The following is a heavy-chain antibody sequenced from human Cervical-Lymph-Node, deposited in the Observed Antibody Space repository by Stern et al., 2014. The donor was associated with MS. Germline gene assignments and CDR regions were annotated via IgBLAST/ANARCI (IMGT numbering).Heavy chain of an antibody. J-gene: IGHJ4*02. D-gene: IGHD6-19*01. Sequence: MQLVESGAEVKKPGASVKVSCKASGYTFTNYAISWVRQAPGQGLEWMGWISAYNGNTNYAQKLQGRVTMTTSTSTSAAYMELRSLKSDDTAVYYCARDTSGWDYWGQGTLVTVSS. CDR3: ARDTSGWDY. CDR1: GYTFTNYA. V-gene: IGHV1-18*01. CDR2: ISAYNGNT.